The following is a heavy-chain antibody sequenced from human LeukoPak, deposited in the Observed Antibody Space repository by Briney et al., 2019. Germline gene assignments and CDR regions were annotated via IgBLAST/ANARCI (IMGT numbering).Heavy chain of an antibody. CDR1: GFTFSDYY. J-gene: IGHJ4*02. CDR2: ISSSSSYT. V-gene: IGHV3-11*06. D-gene: IGHD2-15*01. CDR3: ARDRGYCSGGSCYPKNFDY. Sequence: PGGSLRLSCAASGFTFSDYYMSWIRQAPGKGLEWVSYISSSSSYTTYADSVKGRFTISRDNDKDSLYLQMNSLTAEATAVYYCARDRGYCSGGSCYPKNFDYWGQRTLVTVSS.